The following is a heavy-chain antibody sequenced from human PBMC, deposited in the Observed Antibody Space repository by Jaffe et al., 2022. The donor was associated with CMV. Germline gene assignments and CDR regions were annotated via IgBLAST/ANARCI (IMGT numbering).Heavy chain of an antibody. J-gene: IGHJ5*02. D-gene: IGHD4-17*01. V-gene: IGHV2-5*01. CDR3: ARSLYGDYVGGGWFDP. Sequence: QITLKESGPTLVKPTQTLTLTCTFSGFSLSTSGVGVGWIRQPPGKALEWLALIYWNDDKRYSPSLKSRLTITKDTSKNQVVLTMTNMDPVDTATYYCARSLYGDYVGGGWFDPWGQGTLVTVSS. CDR2: IYWNDDK. CDR1: GFSLSTSGVG.